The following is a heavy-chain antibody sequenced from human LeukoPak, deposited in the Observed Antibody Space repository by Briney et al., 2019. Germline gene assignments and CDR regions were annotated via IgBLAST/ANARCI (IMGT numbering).Heavy chain of an antibody. Sequence: SVAVSFKPSAYSYTNYGITWVRQAPGQRLEWLGWISASNGKTNYSPKLLGRVTMTSDPSTSPAYMHLRSLTPDATAFYYWARSPLWYTSNCHYFFDYWGQGTLVTVAS. V-gene: IGHV1-18*01. CDR3: ARSPLWYTSNCHYFFDY. J-gene: IGHJ4*02. CDR2: ISASNGKT. CDR1: AYSYTNYG. D-gene: IGHD1-14*01.